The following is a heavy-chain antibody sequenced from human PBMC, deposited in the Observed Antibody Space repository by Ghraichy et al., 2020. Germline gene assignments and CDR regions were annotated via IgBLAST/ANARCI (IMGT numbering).Heavy chain of an antibody. J-gene: IGHJ5*02. CDR2: INHSGTT. D-gene: IGHD4-23*01. Sequence: SETLSLTCAVYGGSFSGYYWSWIRQPPGKGRAWMGEINHSGTTNYNPSLKSRVTISVDTSKNQFSLKLSPVTASDTAVYYCARVLDYGGNLNRWGRWFDPWGQGTLVTVSS. V-gene: IGHV4-34*01. CDR1: GGSFSGYY. CDR3: ARVLDYGGNLNRWGRWFDP.